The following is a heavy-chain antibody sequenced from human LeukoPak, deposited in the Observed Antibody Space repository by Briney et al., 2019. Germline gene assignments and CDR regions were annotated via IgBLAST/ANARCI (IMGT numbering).Heavy chain of an antibody. D-gene: IGHD1-26*01. CDR2: ISSSSSYI. CDR1: RFTFSTYS. Sequence: GGSLRLSCAASRFTFSTYSMNWVRQAPGKGLEWVSSISSSSSYIYYTDSVKGRFTISRDNAKNSLYLQMNSLTAEDTAVYYCARDPYSGAYGNTYYYYMDVWGKGTTVTISS. CDR3: ARDPYSGAYGNTYYYYMDV. V-gene: IGHV3-21*01. J-gene: IGHJ6*03.